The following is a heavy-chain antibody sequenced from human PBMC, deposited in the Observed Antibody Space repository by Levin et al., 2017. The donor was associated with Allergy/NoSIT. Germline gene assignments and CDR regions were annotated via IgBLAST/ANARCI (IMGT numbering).Heavy chain of an antibody. CDR1: GGSVSSGSYY. CDR2: IYYSGST. J-gene: IGHJ5*02. Sequence: SETLSLTCTVSGGSVSSGSYYWSWIRQPPGKGLEWIGYIYYSGSTNYNPSLKSRVTISVDTSKNQFSLKLSSVTAADTAVYYCARGGLFGYGYPKGWFDPWGQGTLVTVSS. D-gene: IGHD5-12*01. CDR3: ARGGLFGYGYPKGWFDP. V-gene: IGHV4-61*01.